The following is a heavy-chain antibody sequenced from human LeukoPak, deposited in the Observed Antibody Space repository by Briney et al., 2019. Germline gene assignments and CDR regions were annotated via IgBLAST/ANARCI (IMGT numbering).Heavy chain of an antibody. V-gene: IGHV3-21*04. CDR2: ISSSSSYI. CDR1: GFTFSSYS. CDR3: AKDQFGGSGWYYFDY. J-gene: IGHJ4*02. D-gene: IGHD6-19*01. Sequence: GGSLRLSCAASGFTFSSYSMNWVRQAPGKGLEWVSSISSSSSYIYYADSVKGRFTISRDNAKNSLYLQMNSLRAEDTAVCYCAKDQFGGSGWYYFDYWGQGTLVTVSS.